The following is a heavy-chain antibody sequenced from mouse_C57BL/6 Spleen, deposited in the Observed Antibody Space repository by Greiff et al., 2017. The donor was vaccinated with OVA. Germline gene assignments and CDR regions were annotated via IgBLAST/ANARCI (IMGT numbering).Heavy chain of an antibody. CDR2: IRNKANNHAT. Sequence: EVKLVESGGGLVQPGGSMKLSCAASGFTFSDAWMDWVRQSPEKGLEWVAAIRNKANNHATYYAESVQGRFTISRDDSKRSVYLQMNSLRAEDTSINYCTRLYYGRDYFDYWGQGTTLTVSS. V-gene: IGHV6-6*01. J-gene: IGHJ2*01. CDR1: GFTFSDAW. D-gene: IGHD1-1*01. CDR3: TRLYYGRDYFDY.